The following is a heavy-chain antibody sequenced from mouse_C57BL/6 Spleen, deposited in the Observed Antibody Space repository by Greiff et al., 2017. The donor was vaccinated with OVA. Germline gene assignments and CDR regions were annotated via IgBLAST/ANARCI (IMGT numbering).Heavy chain of an antibody. CDR1: GYTFTDYN. CDR3: ARSGYYGSSYYFDY. J-gene: IGHJ2*01. V-gene: IGHV1-18*01. CDR2: INPNNGGT. D-gene: IGHD1-1*01. Sequence: EVQLQQSGPELVKPGASVKIPCKASGYTFTDYNMDWVKQSHGKSLEWIGDINPNNGGTIYNQKFKGKATLTVYKSSSTAYMELRSLTSEDTAVYYCARSGYYGSSYYFDYWGQGTTLTVSS.